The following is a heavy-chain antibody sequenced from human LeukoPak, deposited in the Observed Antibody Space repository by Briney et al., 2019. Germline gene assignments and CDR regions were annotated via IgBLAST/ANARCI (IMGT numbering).Heavy chain of an antibody. J-gene: IGHJ4*02. CDR3: ARLERSGSYFLQV. V-gene: IGHV4-4*07. CDR2: IHTSGNT. Sequence: SETLSLTCTVSGGSISTYYWSWIRQPAGKGLEWIGRIHTSGNTDYNPSLKSRVTMSVDTSKNQFSLKLSSVTAADTAVYYCARLERSGSYFLQVWGQGTLVTVSS. D-gene: IGHD3-10*01. CDR1: GGSISTYY.